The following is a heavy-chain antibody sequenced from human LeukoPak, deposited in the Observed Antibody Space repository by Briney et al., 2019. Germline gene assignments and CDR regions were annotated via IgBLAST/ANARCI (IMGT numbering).Heavy chain of an antibody. D-gene: IGHD4-17*01. CDR3: AREDDRSFGAYDC. Sequence: ASVRVSCKASNYTFSDYDVTWVRQAPGQGLEWMGWVSKYTGNADYAPKFQGRVSMTTDTSTRTAYMELRSLRPDDTTVYFCAREDDRSFGAYDCWGQESLSTVS. V-gene: IGHV1-18*01. CDR2: VSKYTGNA. CDR1: NYTFSDYD. J-gene: IGHJ4*02.